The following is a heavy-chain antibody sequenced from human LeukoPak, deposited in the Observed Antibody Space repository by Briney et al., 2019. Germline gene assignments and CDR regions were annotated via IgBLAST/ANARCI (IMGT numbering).Heavy chain of an antibody. CDR1: GFTFYDYA. V-gene: IGHV3-9*01. D-gene: IGHD2-2*01. J-gene: IGHJ5*02. Sequence: GGSLRLSCAASGFTFYDYAMHWVRQAPGKGLEWVSGISWNSGSIGYADSVKGRFTISRDNAKNSLYLQMNSLRAEDTALYYCAKAPPHCSSTSCYFWFDPWGQGTLVTVSS. CDR2: ISWNSGSI. CDR3: AKAPPHCSSTSCYFWFDP.